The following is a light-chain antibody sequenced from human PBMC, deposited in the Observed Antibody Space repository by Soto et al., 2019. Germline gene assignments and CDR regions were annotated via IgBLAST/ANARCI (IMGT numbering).Light chain of an antibody. CDR1: SGDVGGYNY. CDR3: TSYTSSGPWV. Sequence: QSALTQPASVSGSPGQSITISCTGTSGDVGGYNYVSWYQLDPGKAPKLIIYEVNNRPSGVSDRFSGSKSGNTASLTISGLQAEDEAEYYCTSYTSSGPWVFGGGTKVTVL. V-gene: IGLV2-14*01. J-gene: IGLJ3*02. CDR2: EVN.